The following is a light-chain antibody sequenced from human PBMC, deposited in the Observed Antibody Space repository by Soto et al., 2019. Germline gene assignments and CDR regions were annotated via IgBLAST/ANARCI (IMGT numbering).Light chain of an antibody. V-gene: IGKV3-20*01. J-gene: IGKJ4*01. CDR1: QSVSSSY. CDR2: GAS. Sequence: EIVLTQSPGTLSLSPGERATLSCRASQSVSSSYLAWYQQKPGQAPRLLIYGASSRATGIPDRFSGSGSGTDFTLTISRLEPEDFATYYCQQGNSFPLTFGGGTKVDI. CDR3: QQGNSFPLT.